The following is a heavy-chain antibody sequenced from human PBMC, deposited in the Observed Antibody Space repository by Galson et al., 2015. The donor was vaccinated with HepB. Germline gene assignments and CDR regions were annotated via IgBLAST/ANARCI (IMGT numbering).Heavy chain of an antibody. CDR3: AGGGTMMQI. D-gene: IGHD3-22*01. Sequence: SETLSLTCTVSGGSMNSYYWSWIRQTPGKGLKGLEWIGYVYYSDRGNTNYNPSLKSRVTISVDTSKNQFSLNLNSMTAADTAVYYCAGGGTMMQIWGQGTMVTVSS. V-gene: IGHV4-59*01. CDR1: GGSMNSYY. J-gene: IGHJ3*02. CDR2: VYYSDRGNT.